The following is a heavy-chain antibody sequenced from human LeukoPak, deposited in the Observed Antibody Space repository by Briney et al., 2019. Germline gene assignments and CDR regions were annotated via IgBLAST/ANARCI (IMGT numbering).Heavy chain of an antibody. J-gene: IGHJ4*02. CDR2: MNPNSGDT. V-gene: IGHV1-8*01. D-gene: IGHD3-22*01. CDR3: ARGGNYYDSSGYFRASADY. Sequence: ASVKVSCKASGFTFTSYDINWVRQATGRGLEWIGWMNPNSGDTGYAQKFQGRVTMTRSTSINTAYMELSSLRSEDTAVYYCARGGNYYDSSGYFRASADYWGQGTLVTVSS. CDR1: GFTFTSYD.